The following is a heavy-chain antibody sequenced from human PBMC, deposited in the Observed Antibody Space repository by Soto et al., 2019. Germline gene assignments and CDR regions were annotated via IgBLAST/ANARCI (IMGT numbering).Heavy chain of an antibody. CDR2: IYYTGST. D-gene: IGHD6-25*01. Sequence: QVQLQESGPGLVKPSETLSLTCTVSGDSISRYYWSWIRQPPGKGLEWIGYIYYTGSTNYNPSLKSRVTISVDTSKNQFSLKLSSVTAADTAVYYCARESGSTATVDYWGQGTLVTVSS. CDR3: ARESGSTATVDY. V-gene: IGHV4-59*01. J-gene: IGHJ4*02. CDR1: GDSISRYY.